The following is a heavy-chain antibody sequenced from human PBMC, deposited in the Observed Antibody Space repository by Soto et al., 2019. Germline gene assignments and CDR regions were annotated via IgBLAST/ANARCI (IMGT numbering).Heavy chain of an antibody. D-gene: IGHD1-7*01. J-gene: IGHJ5*02. V-gene: IGHV4-30-4*02. CDR2: IYYSGST. Sequence: SETLSLTCTVSGGSISSGDYYWSWIRQPPGKGLEWIGYIYYSGSTYYNPSLRSRVTISVDTSKNQFSLKLSSVTAADTAVYYCAREIGITGTTAWFDPWGQGTLVTVSS. CDR3: AREIGITGTTAWFDP. CDR1: GGSISSGDYY.